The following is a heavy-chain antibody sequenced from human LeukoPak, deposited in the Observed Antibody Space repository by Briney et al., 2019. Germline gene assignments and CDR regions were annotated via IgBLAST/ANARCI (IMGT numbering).Heavy chain of an antibody. Sequence: GGSLRLSCAASGFTFSSYWMNWARQAPGKGLEWVSAVSGSGGSTYYADSVKGRFTISRDNSKNTLYLQMNSLRAGDTAVYYCAKEDTVGSIDYWGQGTLVTVSS. CDR2: VSGSGGST. CDR1: GFTFSSYW. J-gene: IGHJ4*02. D-gene: IGHD5-18*01. V-gene: IGHV3-23*01. CDR3: AKEDTVGSIDY.